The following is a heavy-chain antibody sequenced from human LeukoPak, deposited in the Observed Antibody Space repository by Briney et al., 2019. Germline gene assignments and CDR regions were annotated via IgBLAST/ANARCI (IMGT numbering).Heavy chain of an antibody. J-gene: IGHJ5*02. D-gene: IGHD2-15*01. CDR1: GYSFTSYW. CDR3: VRGTVVVAATSGFDP. CDR2: IYPGDSDT. Sequence: GESLKISCKGSGYSFTSYWIGWVRQMPGKGLEWMGIIYPGDSDTRYSPSFQGQVTISADKSISTAYLQWSSLQASDTAMYYCVRGTVVVAATSGFDPWGQGTLVTVSS. V-gene: IGHV5-51*01.